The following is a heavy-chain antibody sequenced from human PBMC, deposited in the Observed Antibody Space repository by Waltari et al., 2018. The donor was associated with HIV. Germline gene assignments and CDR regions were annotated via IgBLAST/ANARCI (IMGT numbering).Heavy chain of an antibody. V-gene: IGHV4-38-2*02. J-gene: IGHJ1*01. CDR1: GYAIRSGFY. CDR2: MFHSGST. D-gene: IGHD2-15*01. CDR3: ARAQENSGGLAFQL. Sequence: GYAIRSGFYWAWLRRPRGKGLEWIGSMFHSGSTYYNPSLKSRVTMSIDVTKNRISSNLKSVTATDTALYYCARAQENSGGLAFQLWGLGTLVTVSS.